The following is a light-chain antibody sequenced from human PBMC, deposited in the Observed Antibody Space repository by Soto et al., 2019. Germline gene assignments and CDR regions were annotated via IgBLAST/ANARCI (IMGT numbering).Light chain of an antibody. CDR1: SSDVGGYNY. CDR2: EVS. J-gene: IGLJ1*01. Sequence: QSALTQPPSASGSPGQSVTISCTGTSSDVGGYNYVSWYQQHPGKAPKLMIYEVSKRPSGVPDRFSGSKSGNTAYLTVSGLQAEDEADYYCSSYAGSNNVCVFGTGTKLTVL. V-gene: IGLV2-8*01. CDR3: SSYAGSNNVCV.